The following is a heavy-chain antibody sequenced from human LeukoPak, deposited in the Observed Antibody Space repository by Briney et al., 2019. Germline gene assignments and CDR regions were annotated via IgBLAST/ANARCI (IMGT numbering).Heavy chain of an antibody. CDR3: ARYLPAPLAMDV. CDR1: GVSVSSGSYY. Sequence: SETLSLTCTVSGVSVSSGSYYWSWIRQPPGKGLEWIGYIYYSGSTNYNPSLKSRLTISVDTSKNQFSLGLNSVTAVDTAVYYCARYLPAPLAMDVWGQGTTVTVSS. CDR2: IYYSGST. V-gene: IGHV4-61*01. D-gene: IGHD5/OR15-5a*01. J-gene: IGHJ6*02.